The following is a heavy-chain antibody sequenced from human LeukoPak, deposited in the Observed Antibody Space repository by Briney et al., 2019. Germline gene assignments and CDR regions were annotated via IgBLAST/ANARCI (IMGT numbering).Heavy chain of an antibody. CDR3: ARARGYSYGYPFDY. Sequence: PSETLSLTCTVSAGSISSYYWSWIRQPPGKGLEWIGYIYYSGSTNYNPSLKSRVTISVDTPKNQFSLKLSSVTAADTAVYYCARARGYSYGYPFDYWGQGTLVTVSS. J-gene: IGHJ4*02. CDR2: IYYSGST. CDR1: AGSISSYY. V-gene: IGHV4-59*01. D-gene: IGHD5-18*01.